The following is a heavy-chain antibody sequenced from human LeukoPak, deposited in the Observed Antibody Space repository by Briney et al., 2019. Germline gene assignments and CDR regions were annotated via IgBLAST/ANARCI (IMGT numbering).Heavy chain of an antibody. D-gene: IGHD3-22*01. Sequence: GGSLRLSCAASGFTFRSYGMHWVRLAPGKGLEWVAVISYDGSNKYYGDSVKGRFTISRDNSKNTLYLEMNSLRAEDTAVYYCAKDLMEYYDSSGSEWGQGTLVIVSS. CDR3: AKDLMEYYDSSGSE. J-gene: IGHJ4*02. CDR2: ISYDGSNK. CDR1: GFTFRSYG. V-gene: IGHV3-30*18.